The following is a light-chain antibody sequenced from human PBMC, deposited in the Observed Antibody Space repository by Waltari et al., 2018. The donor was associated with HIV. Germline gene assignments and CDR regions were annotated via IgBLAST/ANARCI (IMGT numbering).Light chain of an antibody. Sequence: QSVLTQPPSVSGAPGQRVSISCTGSTSNIGAGSDVHWSHQVPGTAPKLLIFGNTNRPSGVPDRISGSKSGTSASLAISGLRAEDEAYYYCQSYDSSLSGSWVFGGGTKLTVL. V-gene: IGLV1-40*01. J-gene: IGLJ3*02. CDR2: GNT. CDR3: QSYDSSLSGSWV. CDR1: TSNIGAGSD.